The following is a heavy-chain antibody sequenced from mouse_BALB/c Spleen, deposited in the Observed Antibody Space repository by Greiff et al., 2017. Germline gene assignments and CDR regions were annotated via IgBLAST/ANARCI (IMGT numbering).Heavy chain of an antibody. V-gene: IGHV14-4*02. D-gene: IGHD3-2*01. J-gene: IGHJ2*01. Sequence: VQLQQSGAELVRSGASVKLSCTASGFNIKDYYMHWVKQRPEQGLEWIGWIDPENGDTEYAPKFQGKATMTADTSSNTAYLQLSSLTSEDTAVYYCNGWDSSGYGYWGQGTTLTVSS. CDR3: NGWDSSGYGY. CDR1: GFNIKDYY. CDR2: IDPENGDT.